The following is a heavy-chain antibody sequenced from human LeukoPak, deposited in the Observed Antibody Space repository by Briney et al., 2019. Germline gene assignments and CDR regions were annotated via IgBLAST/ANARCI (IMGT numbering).Heavy chain of an antibody. CDR3: AKDHSRGYSHGPFDF. J-gene: IGHJ4*02. V-gene: IGHV3-30*02. Sequence: PGGSLRLSCAASGFTFSSYGIHWVRQAPGKGLEWVAFIQYDGSNKYYADSVKGRFTISRDNSRNTVHLQMNSLRGEDTAVYSCAKDHSRGYSHGPFDFWGQGTLVTVSS. D-gene: IGHD5-18*01. CDR2: IQYDGSNK. CDR1: GFTFSSYG.